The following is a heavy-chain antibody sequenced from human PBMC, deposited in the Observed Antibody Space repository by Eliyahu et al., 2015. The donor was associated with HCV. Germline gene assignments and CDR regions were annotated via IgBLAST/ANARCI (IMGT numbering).Heavy chain of an antibody. CDR3: ARGRIAAAGRETDY. D-gene: IGHD6-13*01. J-gene: IGHJ4*02. Sequence: EVQLVESGGGLVQPGGSLXXXCAASGFTVSXNXXSWVRQAPGKGLEWVXVIYSGGSTYYADSVKGRFTISRHNSKNTLYLQMNSLRAEDTAVYYCARGRIAAAGRETDYWGQGTLVTVSS. CDR2: IYSGGST. V-gene: IGHV3-53*04. CDR1: GFTVSXNX.